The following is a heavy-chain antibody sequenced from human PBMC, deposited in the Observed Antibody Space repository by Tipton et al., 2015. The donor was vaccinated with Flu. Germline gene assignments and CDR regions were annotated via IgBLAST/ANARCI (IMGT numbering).Heavy chain of an antibody. J-gene: IGHJ3*02. CDR2: ISPGDSDT. CDR1: GYSFTSYW. D-gene: IGHD5-12*01. CDR3: ARGGFDAFDI. V-gene: IGHV5-51*03. Sequence: VQLVQSGAEVKKPGESLKISCKGSGYSFTSYWIGWVRQMPGKGLEWMEIISPGDSDTRGRPSFQSQVTISADKSISTAYLQWRSLKASVSAMYFCARGGFDAFDIWGQGTMVTVSS.